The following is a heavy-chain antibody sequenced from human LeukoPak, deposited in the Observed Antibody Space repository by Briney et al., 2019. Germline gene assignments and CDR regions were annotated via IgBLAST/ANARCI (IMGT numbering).Heavy chain of an antibody. Sequence: SSETLSLTCTVSGGSISGANYYWSWIRQHPGKGLELIGYVYHSGSTSYNPSLKTRVSISIDTSNNQFSLNLNSVTAADTAVYYCARENPIPPRYYYDSSGYYPRYGMDVWGQGTTVTVSS. CDR3: ARENPIPPRYYYDSSGYYPRYGMDV. V-gene: IGHV4-31*03. CDR2: VYHSGST. CDR1: GGSISGANYY. J-gene: IGHJ6*02. D-gene: IGHD3-22*01.